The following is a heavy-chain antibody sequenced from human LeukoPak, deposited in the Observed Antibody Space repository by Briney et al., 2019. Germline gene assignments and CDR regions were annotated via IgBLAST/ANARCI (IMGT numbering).Heavy chain of an antibody. V-gene: IGHV3-48*01. CDR3: AKDLGIVVVPAGYGMDV. CDR2: ISGSSGII. J-gene: IGHJ6*02. D-gene: IGHD2-2*01. CDR1: GFTFNTYT. Sequence: GGSLRLSCAASGFTFNTYTMNWVRQAPGKGLEWVSYISGSSGIIDYADSVRGRFTISRDNAKNTLYLQMNSLRAEDTAVYYCAKDLGIVVVPAGYGMDVWGQGTTVTVSS.